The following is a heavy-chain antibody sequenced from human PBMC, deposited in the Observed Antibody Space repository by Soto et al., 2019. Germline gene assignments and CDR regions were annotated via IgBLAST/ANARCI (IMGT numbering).Heavy chain of an antibody. CDR1: VDSVSSNSAA. J-gene: IGHJ6*02. CDR3: ARVISITGQQSMDV. D-gene: IGHD1-20*01. CDR2: TYYRSKWYN. Sequence: PSQTLSLTCAISVDSVSSNSAAWNLISQSPSRGLEWLGRTYYRSKWYNDYAVSVKSRITINPDTSKNQFSLQLNSVTPEDKAVYYCARVISITGQQSMDVWGQGTTVTVSS. V-gene: IGHV6-1*01.